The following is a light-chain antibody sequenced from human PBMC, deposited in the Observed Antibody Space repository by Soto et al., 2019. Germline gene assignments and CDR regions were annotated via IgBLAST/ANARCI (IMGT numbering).Light chain of an antibody. CDR3: SSYISSNTLVI. J-gene: IGLJ2*01. Sequence: QSVLTQPPSVSGTPGQRVTVSCSGGRSNIGSNTVHWYQQLPGAAPKLVIYEVSNRPSGVSNRFSGSKSGNTASLTISGLQAEDEADYYCSSYISSNTLVIFGGGTKVTVL. CDR2: EVS. CDR1: RSNIGSNT. V-gene: IGLV2-14*01.